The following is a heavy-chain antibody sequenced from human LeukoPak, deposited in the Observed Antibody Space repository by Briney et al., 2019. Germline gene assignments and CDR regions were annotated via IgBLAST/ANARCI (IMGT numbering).Heavy chain of an antibody. J-gene: IGHJ4*02. Sequence: GGSLRLSCAASGFTFSIYNMNWVRQAPGKGLEWVSYISSSSDTIYYADSVKGRFTISRDNAKNSLYLQMNSLRAEDTAVYYCASATFWLLFQDYWGQGTPVTVS. CDR1: GFTFSIYN. CDR3: ASATFWLLFQDY. CDR2: ISSSSDTI. D-gene: IGHD3-3*01. V-gene: IGHV3-48*04.